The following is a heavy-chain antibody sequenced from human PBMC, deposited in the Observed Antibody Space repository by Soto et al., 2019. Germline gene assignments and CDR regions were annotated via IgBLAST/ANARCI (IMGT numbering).Heavy chain of an antibody. CDR1: GGSITRGGYY. Sequence: QVQLQESGPGLVKPSETLSLTCTVSGGSITRGGYYWSWIRQHPGKGLEWIGYIYNSGTTYYNPSLKGRVTISVDTSKNQFSLKLTSVTAADTAVDSCARDPAPWGQGTLVTVSS. CDR2: IYNSGTT. CDR3: ARDPAP. V-gene: IGHV4-31*03. J-gene: IGHJ5*02.